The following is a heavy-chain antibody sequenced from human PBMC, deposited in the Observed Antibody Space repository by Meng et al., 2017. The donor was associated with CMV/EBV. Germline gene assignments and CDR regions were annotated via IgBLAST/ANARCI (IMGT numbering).Heavy chain of an antibody. Sequence: GGSLRLSCAASGFTFSSYSMNWVRQAPGKGLEWVSSISSSSSYIYYADSVKGRFTISRDNAKNSLYLQMSSLRAEDTAVYYCARDDDESHYYYYGMDVWGQGTTVTVSS. CDR2: ISSSSSYI. V-gene: IGHV3-21*01. CDR1: GFTFSSYS. CDR3: ARDDDESHYYYYGMDV. J-gene: IGHJ6*02.